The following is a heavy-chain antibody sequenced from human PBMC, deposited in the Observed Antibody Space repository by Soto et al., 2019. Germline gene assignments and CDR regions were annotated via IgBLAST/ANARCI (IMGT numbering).Heavy chain of an antibody. CDR1: GGTFSSYA. D-gene: IGHD6-19*01. CDR2: IIPIFGTA. CDR3: ARVTRAVAGTHYYYGMDV. V-gene: IGHV1-69*01. Sequence: QVQLVQSGAEVKKPGSSVKVSCKASGGTFSSYAISWVRQAPGQGLEWMGGIIPIFGTANYAQKFQGRVTIAADESTSTAYMELSSLRSEDTAVYYCARVTRAVAGTHYYYGMDVWGQGTTVTVSS. J-gene: IGHJ6*02.